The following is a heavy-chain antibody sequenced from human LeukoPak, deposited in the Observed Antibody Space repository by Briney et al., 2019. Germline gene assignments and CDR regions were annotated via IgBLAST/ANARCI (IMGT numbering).Heavy chain of an antibody. J-gene: IGHJ4*02. D-gene: IGHD2-15*01. Sequence: GESLKIPCKGSGYSFPSYWIGWVRHMPGKGLEWMGIIYPGDSDTRYSPSFQGQVTISADKSISTAYLQWSSLKASDTAVYYCARLPGYCSGGNCYFDYWGQGTLVTVSS. CDR3: ARLPGYCSGGNCYFDY. V-gene: IGHV5-51*01. CDR2: IYPGDSDT. CDR1: GYSFPSYW.